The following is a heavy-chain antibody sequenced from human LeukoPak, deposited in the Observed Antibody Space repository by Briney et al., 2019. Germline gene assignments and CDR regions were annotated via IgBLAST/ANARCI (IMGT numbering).Heavy chain of an antibody. V-gene: IGHV1-46*01. CDR3: ARDRENYYDFWSGYYYFDY. D-gene: IGHD3-3*01. CDR1: GYTFASYG. Sequence: GASVKVSCKASGYTFASYGISWVRQAPGQGLEWMGIINPSGGSTSYAQKFQGRVTMTRDTSTSTVYMELSSLRSEDTAVYYCARDRENYYDFWSGYYYFDYWGQGTLVTVSS. J-gene: IGHJ4*02. CDR2: INPSGGST.